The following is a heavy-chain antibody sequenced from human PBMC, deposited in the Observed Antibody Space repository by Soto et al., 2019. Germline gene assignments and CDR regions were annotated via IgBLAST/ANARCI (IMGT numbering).Heavy chain of an antibody. D-gene: IGHD3-10*01. CDR1: GFTVGNNY. CDR3: AKDGRGSGSHYNSFGY. V-gene: IGHV3-53*01. CDR2: IYSTGNT. J-gene: IGHJ4*02. Sequence: GGSLRLSCAASGFTVGNNYMSWVRQAPGKGLELVSLIYSTGNTKYADSGKGRFTVSRDNAKNTLYLQMNSLTAEDTDVYYCAKDGRGSGSHYNSFGYWGQGTLVTVSS.